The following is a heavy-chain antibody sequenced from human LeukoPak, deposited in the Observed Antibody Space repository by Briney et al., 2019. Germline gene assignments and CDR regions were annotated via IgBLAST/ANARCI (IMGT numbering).Heavy chain of an antibody. CDR2: INPSGGST. V-gene: IGHV1-46*01. J-gene: IGHJ4*02. CDR3: AREGTYSGSYWDDY. CDR1: GYTFTSYY. Sequence: ASVKVSCKASGYTFTSYYMHWVRQAPGQGLEWMGIINPSGGSTSYAQKFQGRVTMTRDTSTSTAYLDLGSLRSDDTAVYYCAREGTYSGSYWDDYWGQGTLVIVSS. D-gene: IGHD1-26*01.